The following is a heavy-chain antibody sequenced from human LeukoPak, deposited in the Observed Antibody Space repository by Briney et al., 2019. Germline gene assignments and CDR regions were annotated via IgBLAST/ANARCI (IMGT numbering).Heavy chain of an antibody. CDR2: ISYDGSNK. V-gene: IGHV3-30*18. D-gene: IGHD6-13*01. J-gene: IGHJ4*02. CDR1: GFTFSSYG. Sequence: GGSLRLSCAASGFTFSSYGMHWVRQAQGKGLEWVAIISYDGSNKYYADSVKGRFTISRDNSKNTLYLQMNSLRAEDTAVYYCAKDRSSSWTFDYWGQGTLVAVSS. CDR3: AKDRSSSWTFDY.